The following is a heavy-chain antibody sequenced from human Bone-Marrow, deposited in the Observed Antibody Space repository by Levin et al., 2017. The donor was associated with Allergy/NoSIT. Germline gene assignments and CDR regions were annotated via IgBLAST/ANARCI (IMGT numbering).Heavy chain of an antibody. CDR2: ISSSSSYI. D-gene: IGHD3-9*01. CDR3: ARGQDILTGDERSHYYYYGMDV. CDR1: GFTFSSYS. Sequence: GESLKISCAASGFTFSSYSMNWVRQAPGKGLEWVSSISSSSSYIYYADSVKGRFTISRDNAKNSLYLQMNSLRAEDTAVYYCARGQDILTGDERSHYYYYGMDVWGQGTTVTVSS. V-gene: IGHV3-21*01. J-gene: IGHJ6*02.